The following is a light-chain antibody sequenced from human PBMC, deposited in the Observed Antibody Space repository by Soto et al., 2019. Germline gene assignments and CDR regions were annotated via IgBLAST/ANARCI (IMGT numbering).Light chain of an antibody. Sequence: QSALTQPPSASGSPGRSVTISCTGTSSDVGGYDYVSWFQQHPGKAPKLIIYEVTKRPSGVPDRFSASKSGNTASLTVSGLQAEDEADYYCCSYAGSYTLWVFGGGTKLTVL. CDR3: CSYAGSYTLWV. J-gene: IGLJ3*02. CDR1: SSDVGGYDY. CDR2: EVT. V-gene: IGLV2-8*01.